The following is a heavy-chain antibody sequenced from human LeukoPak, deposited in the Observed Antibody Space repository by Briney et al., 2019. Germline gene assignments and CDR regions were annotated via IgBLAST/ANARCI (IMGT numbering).Heavy chain of an antibody. CDR3: AREGSSSGWYDC. J-gene: IGHJ4*02. Sequence: QSGGSLRLSCLTSGFTFSTNAMSWVRQAPGKGLEWVSVIYSGGNTYYADSVKGRFTISRDNSKNTLYLQMNSLRAEDTAVYYCAREGSSSGWYDCWGQGTLVTVSS. CDR2: IYSGGNT. D-gene: IGHD6-19*01. CDR1: GFTFSTNA. V-gene: IGHV3-53*01.